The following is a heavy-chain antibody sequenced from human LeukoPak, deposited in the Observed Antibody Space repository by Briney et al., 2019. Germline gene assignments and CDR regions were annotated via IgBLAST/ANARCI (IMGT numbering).Heavy chain of an antibody. D-gene: IGHD2-15*01. CDR1: GFTVSSNY. CDR3: ATIVPDVAATLTFDH. CDR2: IYSGGST. J-gene: IGHJ4*02. Sequence: GGSLRLSCAVSGFTVSSNYMSWVRQVPGKGLEWVSVIYSGGSTYYADSVMGRFTISRGNSKNTLYLQMNSLRAEDTAVYYCATIVPDVAATLTFDHWGQGILVTVSS. V-gene: IGHV3-66*01.